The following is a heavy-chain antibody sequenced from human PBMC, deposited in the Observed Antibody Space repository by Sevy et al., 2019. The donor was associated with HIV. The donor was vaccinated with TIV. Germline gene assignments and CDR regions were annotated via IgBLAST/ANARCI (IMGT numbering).Heavy chain of an antibody. J-gene: IGHJ3*02. CDR2: ISYDGSNK. CDR1: GFTFSSYA. D-gene: IGHD1-26*01. CDR3: GRYELIEAFDI. Sequence: GGSLRLSCAASGFTFSSYAMHWVRQAPGKGLEWVAVISYDGSNKYYADSVKGRFTISRDNSKNTLYLQMNSLRAEDTAVYYCGRYELIEAFDIWGQGTMVTVS. V-gene: IGHV3-30-3*01.